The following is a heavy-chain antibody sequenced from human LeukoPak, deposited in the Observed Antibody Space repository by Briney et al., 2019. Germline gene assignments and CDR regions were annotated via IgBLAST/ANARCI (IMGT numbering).Heavy chain of an antibody. CDR1: GGSISSYY. CDR3: ARYRAGLRLDAFDI. CDR2: IYYSGST. D-gene: IGHD4-17*01. V-gene: IGHV4-59*01. Sequence: SETLSLTCTVSGGSISSYYWSWIRQPPGKGLEWIGYIYYSGSTNYNPSLKSRVTISVDTSKNQFSLKLSSVTAADTAVYYCARYRAGLRLDAFDIWGQGTMVTVSS. J-gene: IGHJ3*02.